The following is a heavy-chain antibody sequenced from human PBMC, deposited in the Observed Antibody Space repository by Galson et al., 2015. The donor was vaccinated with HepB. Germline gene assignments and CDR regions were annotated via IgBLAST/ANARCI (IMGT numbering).Heavy chain of an antibody. D-gene: IGHD2-15*01. J-gene: IGHJ4*02. CDR1: GFTFSSYA. CDR2: INTNGGST. Sequence: SLRLSCAASGFTFSSYAMHWVRQAPGKGLAYVSAINTNGGSTNYASSVKGSFTISRDNSKNTLYLQMGSLRAEDMAVYYCARLYCSGGSCYFDYWGQGTLVTVSS. CDR3: ARLYCSGGSCYFDY. V-gene: IGHV3-64*01.